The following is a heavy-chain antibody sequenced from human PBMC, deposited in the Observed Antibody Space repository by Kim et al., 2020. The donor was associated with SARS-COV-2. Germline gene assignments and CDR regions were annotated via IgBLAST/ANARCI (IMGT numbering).Heavy chain of an antibody. Sequence: SYAPKCPGRVHMTRETSTSTVYLELGSLRSEDTAVYYCARDWGGSYAFDIWGQGTMVTVSS. J-gene: IGHJ3*02. V-gene: IGHV1-46*01. CDR3: ARDWGGSYAFDI. D-gene: IGHD3-16*01.